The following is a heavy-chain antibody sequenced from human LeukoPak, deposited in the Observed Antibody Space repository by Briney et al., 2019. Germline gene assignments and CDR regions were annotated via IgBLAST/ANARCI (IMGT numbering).Heavy chain of an antibody. CDR1: GFTFSSYS. D-gene: IGHD4-23*01. J-gene: IGHJ6*02. CDR3: ARDSRGNSNYYYYYGMDV. V-gene: IGHV3-21*01. Sequence: PGGSLRLSCAASGFTFSSYSMNWVRQAPGKGLEWVSSISSSSSSYIYYADSVKGRFTISRDNAKNSLYLQMNSLRAEDTAVYYCARDSRGNSNYYYYYGMDVWGQGTTVTVSS. CDR2: ISSSSSSYI.